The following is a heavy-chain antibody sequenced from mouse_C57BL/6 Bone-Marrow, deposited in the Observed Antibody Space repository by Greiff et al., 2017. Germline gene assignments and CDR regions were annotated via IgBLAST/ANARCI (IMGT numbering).Heavy chain of an antibody. V-gene: IGHV5-6*01. CDR1: GFNFQGYD. D-gene: IGHD1-1*01. CDR3: ASPLITTVVYFDY. Sequence: EVQGVESGGDLVKPGGSLKFSCAASGFNFQGYDMSWVRQTTDQRLKWIGTINRDGSDTKSPDSVKGRFTISRDHAKNTLYLQMSSLKSVDTAMYYCASPLITTVVYFDYWGPGTTLTVSS. CDR2: INRDGSDT. J-gene: IGHJ2*01.